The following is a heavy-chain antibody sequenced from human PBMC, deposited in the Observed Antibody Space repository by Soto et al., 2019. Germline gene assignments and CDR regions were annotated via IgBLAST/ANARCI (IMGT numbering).Heavy chain of an antibody. V-gene: IGHV3-53*01. Sequence: EMQLVESGGGLIQPGGSLRLSCAASGFTVSSNYMSWVRQAPGKGLEWVSVIYSGGSTYYADSVKGRFTISRDNSKNTLYLQMNSLRAEDTAVYYCARDRVESGYPEYFQHWGQGTLVIVSS. CDR2: IYSGGST. J-gene: IGHJ1*01. D-gene: IGHD3-22*01. CDR1: GFTVSSNY. CDR3: ARDRVESGYPEYFQH.